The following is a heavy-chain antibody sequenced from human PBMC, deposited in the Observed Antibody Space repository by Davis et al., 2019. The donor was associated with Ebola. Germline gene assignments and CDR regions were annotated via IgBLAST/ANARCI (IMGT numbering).Heavy chain of an antibody. J-gene: IGHJ4*02. D-gene: IGHD1-1*01. V-gene: IGHV3-74*01. CDR1: GFTFSSYS. CDR2: ISPDGSAT. Sequence: HTGGSLRLSCAASGFTFSSYSMNWVRQAPGKGPVWVSRISPDGSATGFADSVKGRFSISRDNAKNTVYLQMNSLRAEDTAVYYCARDFDRVRTWGQGTLVTVSS. CDR3: ARDFDRVRT.